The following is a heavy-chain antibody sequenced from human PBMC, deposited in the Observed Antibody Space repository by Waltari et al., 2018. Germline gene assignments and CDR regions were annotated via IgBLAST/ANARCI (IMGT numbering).Heavy chain of an antibody. Sequence: QVQLQESGPGLVKPSETLSLTCAVSGYSISSGYYWGWIRQPPGKGLEWIGSIYHSGSPYYNPSLKSRVPISVDTSKNQFSLKLSSVTAADTAVYYCARRVGYSSGWYGAFDIWGQGTMVTVSS. CDR3: ARRVGYSSGWYGAFDI. CDR2: IYHSGSP. J-gene: IGHJ3*02. CDR1: GYSISSGYY. V-gene: IGHV4-38-2*01. D-gene: IGHD6-19*01.